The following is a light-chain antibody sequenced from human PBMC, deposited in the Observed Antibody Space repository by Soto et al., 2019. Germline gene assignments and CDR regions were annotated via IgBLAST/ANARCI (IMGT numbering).Light chain of an antibody. CDR1: SSNIGAGYD. J-gene: IGLJ3*02. V-gene: IGLV1-40*01. CDR2: NNI. Sequence: QSVLTQPPSVSGAPGQRVTISCTGSSSNIGAGYDVHWYQQLPGTAPKLLIYNNINRPSGVPDRFSGSKSGTSASLAITGLQAEDEADYYCQSYDSSLSGSWVFGGGTQLTVL. CDR3: QSYDSSLSGSWV.